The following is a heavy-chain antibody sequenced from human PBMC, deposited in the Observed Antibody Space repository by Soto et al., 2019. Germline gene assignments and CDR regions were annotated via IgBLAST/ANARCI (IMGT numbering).Heavy chain of an antibody. D-gene: IGHD1-26*01. V-gene: IGHV3-21*01. Sequence: EVQVVESGGDLVKPGGSLRLSCASSGFTFSTYPMKWVRQAPGKGLEWVSSINGRGNYIYYAESVKGRFTISRDNAKNSLYLQMDRLRAEDTSLYYCVREDGKVGTNSSFDYWGLGALVTVSS. CDR2: INGRGNYI. J-gene: IGHJ4*02. CDR3: VREDGKVGTNSSFDY. CDR1: GFTFSTYP.